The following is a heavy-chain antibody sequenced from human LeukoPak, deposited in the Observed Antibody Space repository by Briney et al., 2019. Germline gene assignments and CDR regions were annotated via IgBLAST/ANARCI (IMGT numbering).Heavy chain of an antibody. CDR2: ISGSGSST. V-gene: IGHV3-23*01. CDR1: GFTFSTYA. D-gene: IGHD6-13*01. Sequence: GGSLRLSCAASGFTFSTYAMSWVRQAPGKGLEWVSAISGSGSSTYYADSVKGGFTISRDNSKNTLYLQMNSLRAEDTAVYYCAKDLGHGLAAAGDFDYWGQGTLVTVSS. J-gene: IGHJ4*02. CDR3: AKDLGHGLAAAGDFDY.